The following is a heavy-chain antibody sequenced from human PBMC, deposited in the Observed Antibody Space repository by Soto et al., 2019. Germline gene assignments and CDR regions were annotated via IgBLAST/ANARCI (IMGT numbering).Heavy chain of an antibody. Sequence: QVQLQESGPGLVKPSETLSLTCTVSGGSISSYYWSWIRQPPGKGLEWIGYIYYSGSTNYNPSLNSRVTISVDTSKNQFSLKLSSVTAADTAVYYCARGGVATIEDWGQGTLVTVSS. CDR3: ARGGVATIED. V-gene: IGHV4-59*01. CDR1: GGSISSYY. D-gene: IGHD5-12*01. J-gene: IGHJ4*02. CDR2: IYYSGST.